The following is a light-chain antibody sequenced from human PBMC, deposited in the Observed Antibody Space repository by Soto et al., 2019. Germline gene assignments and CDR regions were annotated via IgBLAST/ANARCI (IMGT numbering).Light chain of an antibody. Sequence: QSALTQPASVSGSPGQSITISCTGTSSDVGGYNYVSWYQQHPGKVPNLMIYEVSNRPSGVVNRFSGSKSGNTASLTISGLQAEDEADYYCSSFTSSSTQVFGTGTKLTVL. CDR1: SSDVGGYNY. CDR2: EVS. J-gene: IGLJ1*01. CDR3: SSFTSSSTQV. V-gene: IGLV2-14*01.